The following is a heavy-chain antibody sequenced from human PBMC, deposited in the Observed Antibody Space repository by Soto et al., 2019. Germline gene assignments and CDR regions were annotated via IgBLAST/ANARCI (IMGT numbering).Heavy chain of an antibody. Sequence: SETLSLTCAVSGGSISNWWTWVRQPPGKGLEWIGEIYHSGSTNYNPSLKSRVTISVEKSNSQFSLELSSVTAADTAVYYCARGLITGSHYSGGWYYFDSWGQGTQVTVSS. CDR2: IYHSGST. D-gene: IGHD6-19*01. V-gene: IGHV4-4*02. CDR3: ARGLITGSHYSGGWYYFDS. CDR1: GGSISNW. J-gene: IGHJ4*02.